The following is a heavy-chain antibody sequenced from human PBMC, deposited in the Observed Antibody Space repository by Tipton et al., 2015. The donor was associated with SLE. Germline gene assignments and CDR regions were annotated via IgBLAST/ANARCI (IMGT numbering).Heavy chain of an antibody. V-gene: IGHV3-23*01. CDR3: ARDGDYGHMVAY. CDR2: ISGSGGDT. Sequence: GSLRLSCAASGFTFSTYAMHWVRQAPGKGLQWVSAISGSGGDTYYADSLRGQFTISRDNSKNTLFLQMHSLRAEDTAVYYCARDGDYGHMVAYWGQGTLVTVSS. CDR1: GFTFSTYA. D-gene: IGHD3-16*01. J-gene: IGHJ4*02.